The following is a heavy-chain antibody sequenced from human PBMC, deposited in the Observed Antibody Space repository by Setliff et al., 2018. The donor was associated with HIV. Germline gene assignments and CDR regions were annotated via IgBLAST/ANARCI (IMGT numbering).Heavy chain of an antibody. D-gene: IGHD1-26*01. J-gene: IGHJ4*02. Sequence: ASVKVSCKTSGYSFTDHYIHWVRQAPGQGLEWMGWINPNSGYSTSAQKFQGRVTMTRDTSISTAYMELSSLRSDDTAVYYCARSLPQRSYFDYWGQGTLVTVSS. CDR1: GYSFTDHY. CDR3: ARSLPQRSYFDY. CDR2: INPNSGYS. V-gene: IGHV1-2*02.